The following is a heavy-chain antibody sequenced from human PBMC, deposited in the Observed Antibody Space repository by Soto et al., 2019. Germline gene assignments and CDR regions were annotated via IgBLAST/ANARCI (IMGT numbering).Heavy chain of an antibody. V-gene: IGHV1-69*01. J-gene: IGHJ3*02. CDR2: IIPIFGTA. CDR3: ARVFADVYGDYRGAFDI. Sequence: QVQLVQSGAEVKKPGSSVKVSCKASGGTFSSYAISWVRQAPGQGLEWMGGIIPIFGTANYAQKFQGRVTMTADESKSTAYMELSSLRSEDTAVYYCARVFADVYGDYRGAFDIWGQGTMVTVSS. D-gene: IGHD4-17*01. CDR1: GGTFSSYA.